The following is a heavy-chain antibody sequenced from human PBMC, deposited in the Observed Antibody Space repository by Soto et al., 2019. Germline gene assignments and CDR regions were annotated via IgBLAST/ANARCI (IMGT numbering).Heavy chain of an antibody. CDR2: ISYDGSNE. V-gene: IGHV3-30-3*01. CDR3: ARDPSVRTFDC. Sequence: GGSLRLSCEASGFSFSSYAMHWVRQAPGKGLEWVAVISYDGSNEDYADSVKGRFTISRDNSKDTLYLQMNSLRAEDTAIYFCARDPSVRTFDCWGQGTQVTVSS. CDR1: GFSFSSYA. D-gene: IGHD2-8*01. J-gene: IGHJ4*02.